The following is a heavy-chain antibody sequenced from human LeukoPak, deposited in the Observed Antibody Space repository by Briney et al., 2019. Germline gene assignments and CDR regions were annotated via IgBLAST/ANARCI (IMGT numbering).Heavy chain of an antibody. V-gene: IGHV4-34*01. Sequence: PSETLSLTCAVYGGSFSGYYWSWIRQPPGKGMEWIGEINHSGSTNYNPSLKSRVTISVDTSKNQFSLKLSSVTAADTAVYYCAREGSSSLMFDYWGPRTLVTVSS. CDR1: GGSFSGYY. CDR3: AREGSSSLMFDY. J-gene: IGHJ4*02. D-gene: IGHD6-6*01. CDR2: INHSGST.